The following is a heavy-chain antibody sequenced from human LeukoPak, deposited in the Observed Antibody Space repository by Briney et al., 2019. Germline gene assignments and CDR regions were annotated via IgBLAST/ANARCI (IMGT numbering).Heavy chain of an antibody. Sequence: GGSKRLSCTASGFTFSAFSFNWVRQTPGKGLEWVSYISNSPTAIYYGDSVKDRFTISRDNAARSVYLQMNSLRAEDTAVYYCARDSSRYYASSGYDGGCFDPWGQGTLVTVSS. D-gene: IGHD3-22*01. CDR3: ARDSSRYYASSGYDGGCFDP. CDR2: ISNSPTAI. J-gene: IGHJ5*02. CDR1: GFTFSAFS. V-gene: IGHV3-48*04.